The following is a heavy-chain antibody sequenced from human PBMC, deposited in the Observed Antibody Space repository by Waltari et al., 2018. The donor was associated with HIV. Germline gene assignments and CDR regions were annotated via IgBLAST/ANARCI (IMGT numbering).Heavy chain of an antibody. CDR1: GDSISSAFS. D-gene: IGHD3-22*01. V-gene: IGHV4-38-2*02. Sequence: QVQVQESGPGLVQPSETMSLTCTVSGDSISSAFSWGWVRQPPGKGLEWIGNINHTGNTYYDPSLKRRVTISVDTAKNQFFLRLFAVTAADTAMYYCARLITMIEGVPNWFDPWGQGTLVTVSS. CDR3: ARLITMIEGVPNWFDP. CDR2: INHTGNT. J-gene: IGHJ5*02.